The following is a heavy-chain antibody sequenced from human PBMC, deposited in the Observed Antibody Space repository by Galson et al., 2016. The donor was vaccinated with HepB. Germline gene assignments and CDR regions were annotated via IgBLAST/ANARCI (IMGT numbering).Heavy chain of an antibody. V-gene: IGHV4-31*11. J-gene: IGHJ4*02. D-gene: IGHD3-9*01. CDR1: GGSVSGSGYS. CDR3: ARAPYYFDRSGPTGLDH. CDR2: IHDSVTT. Sequence: TLSLTCAVSGGSVSGSGYSWSWIRQHPGRGLEWIGYIHDSVTTYYKPSLKSRLTISLDRSKNQFSLKLTSVTAADTAVYFCARAPYYFDRSGPTGLDHGGQGTLVTASS.